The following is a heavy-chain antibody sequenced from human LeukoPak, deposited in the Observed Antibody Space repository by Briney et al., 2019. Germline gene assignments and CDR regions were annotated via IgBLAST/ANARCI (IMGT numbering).Heavy chain of an antibody. J-gene: IGHJ4*02. Sequence: GGSLRLSCAASGFTFSGYAMHWVRQAPGKGLEWVSAISGNGGRTDYSDSVKGRFTISRDNSKNTLYLQMNSLRAEDTAVYYCAKGLRYYFDYWGQGTLVTVSS. CDR3: AKGLRYYFDY. V-gene: IGHV3-64*04. CDR1: GFTFSGYA. D-gene: IGHD3-16*02. CDR2: ISGNGGRT.